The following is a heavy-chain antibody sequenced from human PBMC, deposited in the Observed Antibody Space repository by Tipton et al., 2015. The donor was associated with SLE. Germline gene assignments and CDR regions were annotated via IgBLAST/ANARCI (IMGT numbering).Heavy chain of an antibody. CDR3: ARGMLTWRGAIVGVDV. V-gene: IGHV4-4*08. CDR1: RDSISRYY. CDR2: IYTSGST. J-gene: IGHJ6*02. D-gene: IGHD2-8*01. Sequence: TLSLTCTVSRDSISRYYWSWIRQSPGKGLEWIGHIYTSGSTNYNPSLKSRVTISVDTSKNQFSLRLSSVTAADTAVYYCARGMLTWRGAIVGVDVWGQGTTVNVSS.